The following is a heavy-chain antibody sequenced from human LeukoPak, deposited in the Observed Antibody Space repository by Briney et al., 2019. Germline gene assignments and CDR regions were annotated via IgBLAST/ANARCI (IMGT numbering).Heavy chain of an antibody. J-gene: IGHJ3*02. CDR2: IYYSEST. Sequence: SETLSLTCTVSGGSISSGDYSWSWLRQPPGKGLEWIGYIYYSESTYYNPSLKSRVTISVDTSKNQFSLKLSSVTAADTAVYYCARDSWPSPPHYCDYDQGVNAFDIWGQGTMVTVSS. CDR3: ARDSWPSPPHYCDYDQGVNAFDI. V-gene: IGHV4-30-4*01. CDR1: GGSISSGDYS. D-gene: IGHD3-16*01.